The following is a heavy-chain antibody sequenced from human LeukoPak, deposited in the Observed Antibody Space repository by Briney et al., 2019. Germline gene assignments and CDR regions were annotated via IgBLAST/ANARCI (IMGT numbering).Heavy chain of an antibody. CDR1: GYTFTGYY. Sequence: ASVKASCKASGYTFTGYYMHWVRQAPGQGLEWMGWINPNSGGTNYAQKFQGRVTMTRDTSISTAYMELSRLRSDDTAVYYCARGNYGCNSGQDYWGQGTLVTVSS. V-gene: IGHV1-2*02. CDR3: ARGNYGCNSGQDY. J-gene: IGHJ4*02. D-gene: IGHD4-23*01. CDR2: INPNSGGT.